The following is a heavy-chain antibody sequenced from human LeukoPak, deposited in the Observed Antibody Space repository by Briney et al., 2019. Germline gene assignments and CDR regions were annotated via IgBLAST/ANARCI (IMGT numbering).Heavy chain of an antibody. CDR1: GDSFNSGAYY. Sequence: NPSQTLSLTCTVSGDSFNSGAYYWSWLRQPAGKEPEWIGRIYPLETTNYNPSLKSRVAISVDTSKNQFSLKLSSVTAADTAVYYCAREIVAGLGVSFDIWGQGTMVTVSS. CDR2: IYPLETT. CDR3: AREIVAGLGVSFDI. J-gene: IGHJ3*02. V-gene: IGHV4-61*02. D-gene: IGHD6-19*01.